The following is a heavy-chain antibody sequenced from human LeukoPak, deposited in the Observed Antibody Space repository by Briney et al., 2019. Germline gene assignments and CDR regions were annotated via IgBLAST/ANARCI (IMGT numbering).Heavy chain of an antibody. CDR1: GFTFSSYS. CDR2: ISSSSSYI. CDR3: ARGLDYYDSSGYSPFDY. V-gene: IGHV3-21*01. D-gene: IGHD3-22*01. Sequence: GGSLRLSCAASGFTFSSYSMNWVRQAPGKGLEWVSSISSSSSYIYYADSVKGRFTISRDNAKNTLYLQMNSLRAEDTAVYYCARGLDYYDSSGYSPFDYWGQGTLVTVSS. J-gene: IGHJ4*02.